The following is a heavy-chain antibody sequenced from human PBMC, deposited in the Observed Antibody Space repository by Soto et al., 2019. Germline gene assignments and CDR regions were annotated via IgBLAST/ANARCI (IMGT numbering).Heavy chain of an antibody. Sequence: SETLSVTCTVSGGSISSYYWSWIRQPPGKGLEWIGYIYYSGSTNYNPSLKSRVTISVDTSKNQFSLKLSSVTAADTAVYYCARVGYGDSNPGFDYWGQGTLVTVSS. CDR1: GGSISSYY. D-gene: IGHD4-17*01. V-gene: IGHV4-59*01. CDR2: IYYSGST. J-gene: IGHJ4*02. CDR3: ARVGYGDSNPGFDY.